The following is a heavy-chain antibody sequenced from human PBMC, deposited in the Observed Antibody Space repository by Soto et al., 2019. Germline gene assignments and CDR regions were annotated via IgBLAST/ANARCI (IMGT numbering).Heavy chain of an antibody. CDR1: GFTFRNYA. V-gene: IGHV3-23*01. D-gene: IGHD2-2*02. Sequence: EVQLLESGGGLVQPGGSLRLSCAASGFTFRNYAMTWVHQAPGKGLEWVSGLSGSGTMRYYADSVRGRFIISRDNAKNTLFLQMDNLRVEDSAVYYCAKEAEENEQVPIPGDNWGQGTLVTVSS. J-gene: IGHJ4*02. CDR2: LSGSGTMR. CDR3: AKEAEENEQVPIPGDN.